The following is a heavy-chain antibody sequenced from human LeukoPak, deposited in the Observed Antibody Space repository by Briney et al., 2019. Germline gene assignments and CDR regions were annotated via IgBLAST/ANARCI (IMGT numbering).Heavy chain of an antibody. Sequence: PGGSLRLSCAASGFTFSSYWMHWVRQAPGKGLVWVSRINSDGSSTSYADSVKGRFTISRDNAKNTLYLQMDSLRAEDTAVYYCARDYVAVAGLFDYWGQGTLVTVSS. CDR2: INSDGSST. V-gene: IGHV3-74*01. CDR1: GFTFSSYW. J-gene: IGHJ4*02. D-gene: IGHD6-19*01. CDR3: ARDYVAVAGLFDY.